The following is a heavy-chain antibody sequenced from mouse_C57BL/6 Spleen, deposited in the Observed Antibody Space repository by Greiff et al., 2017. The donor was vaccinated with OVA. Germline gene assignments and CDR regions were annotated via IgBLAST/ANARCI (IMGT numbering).Heavy chain of an antibody. CDR3: ARWDYYGSRSWFAY. CDR2: INPNYGTT. D-gene: IGHD1-1*01. CDR1: GYSFTDYN. J-gene: IGHJ3*01. Sequence: VHVKQSGPELVKPGASVKISCKASGYSFTDYNMNWVKQSNGKSLEWIGVINPNYGTTSYNQKFKGKATLTVDQSSSTAYMQLNSLTSEDSAVYYCARWDYYGSRSWFAYWGQGTLGTVSA. V-gene: IGHV1-39*01.